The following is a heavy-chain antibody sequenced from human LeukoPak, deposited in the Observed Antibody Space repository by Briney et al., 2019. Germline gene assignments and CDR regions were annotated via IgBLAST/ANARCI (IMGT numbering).Heavy chain of an antibody. CDR2: ISVSVGST. CDR1: VFTFISYA. CDR3: AKKPAAYAFDI. D-gene: IGHD2-2*01. J-gene: IGHJ3*02. V-gene: IGHV3-23*01. Sequence: GGALRLSCAASVFTFISYAMSGVRQAPGKGREGVSSISVSVGSTYYADSVKGRFTVSRDNSKNTLYVQMNSLRAEDTAVYYCAKKPAAYAFDIWGQGTMVTVSS.